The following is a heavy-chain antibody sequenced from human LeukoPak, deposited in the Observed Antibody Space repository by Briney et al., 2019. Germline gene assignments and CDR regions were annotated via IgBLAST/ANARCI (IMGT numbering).Heavy chain of an antibody. Sequence: PGGSLRLSCAASGFTFSNAWMNWVRQAPGKGLEWVSSISSSSSYIYYADSVKGRFTISRDNAKNSLYLQMNSLRAEDTAVYYCARTIGYSSGYPTDGTNYWGQGTLVTVSS. D-gene: IGHD6-19*01. V-gene: IGHV3-21*01. J-gene: IGHJ4*02. CDR3: ARTIGYSSGYPTDGTNY. CDR1: GFTFSNAW. CDR2: ISSSSSYI.